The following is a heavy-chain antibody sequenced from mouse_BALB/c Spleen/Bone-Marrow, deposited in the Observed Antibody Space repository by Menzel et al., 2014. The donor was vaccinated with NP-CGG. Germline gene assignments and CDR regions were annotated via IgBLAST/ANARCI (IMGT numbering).Heavy chain of an antibody. V-gene: IGHV7-3*02. J-gene: IGHJ1*01. CDR3: ARDRNYDINWYFDV. D-gene: IGHD1-1*01. CDR1: GSTFTDYY. CDR2: IRNKANGYTT. Sequence: VVESGGGLVQPGGSLRLSCATSGSTFTDYYMSWVRQPPGKALEWLGFIRNKANGYTTEYSASVKGRFTISRDNSQSILYLQMNILRTEDSATYYCARDRNYDINWYFDVWGAGTTVTVSS.